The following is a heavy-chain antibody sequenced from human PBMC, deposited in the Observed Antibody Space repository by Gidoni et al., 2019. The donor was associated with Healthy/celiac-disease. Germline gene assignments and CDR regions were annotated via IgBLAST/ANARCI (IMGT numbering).Heavy chain of an antibody. CDR1: GLTFDDYA. J-gene: IGHJ4*02. CDR2: ISWNSGSI. V-gene: IGHV3-9*01. Sequence: VQLVESGGGLVQPGRSLRLFCAASGLTFDDYAMHWVRQAPGKGLEWVSGISWNSGSIGYADSVKGRFTISRDNAKNSLYLQMNSLRAEDTALYYCAKDISLDRYGLDYWGQGTLVTVSS. D-gene: IGHD5-18*01. CDR3: AKDISLDRYGLDY.